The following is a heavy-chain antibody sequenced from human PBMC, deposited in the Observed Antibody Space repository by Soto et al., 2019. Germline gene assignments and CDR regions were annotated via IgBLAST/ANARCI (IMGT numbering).Heavy chain of an antibody. V-gene: IGHV5-51*01. CDR2: IYPGDSDT. CDR1: GYTFTNYW. J-gene: IGHJ6*02. Sequence: ESLKISCKGSGYTFTNYWIVLVRQMPGKGLEWMGIIYPGDSDTKYNPSFQGQVTISADKSITTTYLRWTSLKASDTAIYYCAASIFYYGMDVWGQGTTVTVSS. CDR3: AASIFYYGMDV.